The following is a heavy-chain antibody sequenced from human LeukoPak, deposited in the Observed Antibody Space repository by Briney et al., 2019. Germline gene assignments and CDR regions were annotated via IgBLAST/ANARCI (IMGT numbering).Heavy chain of an antibody. J-gene: IGHJ6*02. CDR1: GFTFSSYA. CDR3: AWAPVPDPYYYYGMDV. Sequence: GGSLRLSCAASGFTFSSYAMSWVRQAPGKGLEWVSAISGSGGSTYYADSVKGRFTISRDNPKNTLYLQMNSLRAEDTAVYYCAWAPVPDPYYYYGMDVWGQGTTVTVSS. D-gene: IGHD2-2*01. CDR2: ISGSGGST. V-gene: IGHV3-23*01.